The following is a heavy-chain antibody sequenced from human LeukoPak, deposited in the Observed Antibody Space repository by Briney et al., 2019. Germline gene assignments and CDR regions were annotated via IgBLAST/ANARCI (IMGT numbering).Heavy chain of an antibody. CDR3: ARRNYYGSGSYYNHLSAYRNWFDP. V-gene: IGHV4-39*07. CDR1: GASISSSTYY. Sequence: SETLSLTCTVSGASISSSTYYWGWIRQPPGKGLEWIGSASYSGNTYYNPSLKSRVTISVDTSKNQFSLKLSSVTAADTAVYYCARRNYYGSGSYYNHLSAYRNWFDPWGQGTLVAVSS. CDR2: ASYSGNT. J-gene: IGHJ5*02. D-gene: IGHD3-10*01.